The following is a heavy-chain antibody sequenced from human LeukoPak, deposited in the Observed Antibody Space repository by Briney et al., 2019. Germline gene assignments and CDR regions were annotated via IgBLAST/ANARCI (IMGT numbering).Heavy chain of an antibody. V-gene: IGHV4-39*01. CDR3: ARRSYYVPFDI. CDR2: VSYSGST. Sequence: SETLSLTCTVSGASISSSNYYWAWIRQPPGKGLEWIGSVSYSGSTYYNLSLKSRVTISVDTSKNQFSLKLSSVTAADTAAYYCARRSYYVPFDIWGQGTMVTVSS. CDR1: GASISSSNYY. J-gene: IGHJ3*02. D-gene: IGHD1-26*01.